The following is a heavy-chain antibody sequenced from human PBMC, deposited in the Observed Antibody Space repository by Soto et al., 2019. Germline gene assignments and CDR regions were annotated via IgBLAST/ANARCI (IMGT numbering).Heavy chain of an antibody. CDR1: GFTFSSYG. CDR2: ISYDGSNK. V-gene: IGHV3-30*03. J-gene: IGHJ6*02. CDR3: ARSRAPYRSGSYTYSYGMDV. D-gene: IGHD3-10*01. Sequence: QVQLVESGGGVVQPGRSLRLSCAASGFTFSSYGMHWVRQAPGKGLEWVAVISYDGSNKYYADSVKGRFTISRDNSKNMLYLQMNSLRAEDTAVYYCARSRAPYRSGSYTYSYGMDVWGQGTTVTVFS.